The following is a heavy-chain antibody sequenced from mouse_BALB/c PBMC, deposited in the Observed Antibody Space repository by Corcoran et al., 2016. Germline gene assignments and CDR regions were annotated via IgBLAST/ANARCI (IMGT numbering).Heavy chain of an antibody. Sequence: LVKTGASVKISCKASGYSFTGYYMHWVKQSHGKSLEWIGYISCYNGATSYNQKFKGKATFTVYTSSSTAYMQFNSLTSEDSAVYYCARHGSPYWYFDVWGAGTTVTVSS. J-gene: IGHJ1*01. CDR2: ISCYNGAT. D-gene: IGHD1-1*01. CDR3: ARHGSPYWYFDV. V-gene: IGHV1S34*01. CDR1: GYSFTGYY.